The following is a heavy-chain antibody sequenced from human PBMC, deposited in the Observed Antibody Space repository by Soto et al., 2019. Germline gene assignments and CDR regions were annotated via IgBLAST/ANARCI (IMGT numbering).Heavy chain of an antibody. Sequence: GGSLRLSCAASGFTFSNAWMNWVRQAPGKGLEWVGRIKSKTDGGTTDYAAPVKGRFTISRDDSKNTLYLQMNSLKTEDTAVYYCTTEVPAETYAAFDIWGQGTMVTVSS. CDR3: TTEVPAETYAAFDI. CDR1: GFTFSNAW. V-gene: IGHV3-15*07. J-gene: IGHJ3*02. D-gene: IGHD2-2*01. CDR2: IKSKTDGGTT.